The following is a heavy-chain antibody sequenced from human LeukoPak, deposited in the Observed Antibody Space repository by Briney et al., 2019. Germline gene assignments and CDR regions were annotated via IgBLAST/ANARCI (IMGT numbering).Heavy chain of an antibody. D-gene: IGHD5-18*01. CDR3: ARGRSSYGNLEY. V-gene: IGHV4-38-2*02. CDR1: GVSISSYY. Sequence: PSETLSLTCTVSGVSISSYYWGWIRQPPGKGLEWIGSIYHSGSTYYNPSLKSRVTISVDTSKNQFSLKLSSVTAADTAVYYCARGRSSYGNLEYWGQGTLVTVSS. CDR2: IYHSGST. J-gene: IGHJ4*02.